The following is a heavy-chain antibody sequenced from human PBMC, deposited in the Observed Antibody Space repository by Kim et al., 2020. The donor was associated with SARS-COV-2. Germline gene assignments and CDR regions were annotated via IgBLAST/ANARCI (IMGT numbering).Heavy chain of an antibody. CDR3: ARKGAFNSSSWYYFDY. J-gene: IGHJ4*01. D-gene: IGHD6-13*01. V-gene: IGHV4-34*01. CDR1: GGSFSGYY. Sequence: SETLSLTCAVYGGSFSGYYWSWIRQPPGKGLEWIGEINHSGSTNYNPSLKSRVTISVDTSKNQFSLKLSSVTAADTAVYYCARKGAFNSSSWYYFDYWG. CDR2: INHSGST.